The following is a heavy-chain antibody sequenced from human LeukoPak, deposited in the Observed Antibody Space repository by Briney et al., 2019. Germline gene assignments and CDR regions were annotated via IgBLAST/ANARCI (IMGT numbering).Heavy chain of an antibody. CDR2: ISASGGTT. Sequence: GGSLRLSCAASGFTFSTSAMSWVRQAPGKGLEWVSAISASGGTTYSAESVKGRLTISRDNSKSTLYLQMNRLRAEDTAVYYCAKDRNYYDSSGYIYYFDYWGQGTLVTVSS. CDR1: GFTFSTSA. D-gene: IGHD3-22*01. J-gene: IGHJ4*02. V-gene: IGHV3-23*01. CDR3: AKDRNYYDSSGYIYYFDY.